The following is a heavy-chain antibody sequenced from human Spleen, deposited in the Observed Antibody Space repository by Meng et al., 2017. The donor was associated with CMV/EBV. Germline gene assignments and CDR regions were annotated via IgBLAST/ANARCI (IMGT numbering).Heavy chain of an antibody. CDR1: GFTFSSYA. CDR3: ARDFYYYGSGSYYIGPVVY. D-gene: IGHD3-10*01. J-gene: IGHJ4*02. Sequence: GGSLKISCAASGFTFSSYAMHWVRQAPGKGLEWVAVISYDGSNKYYADSVKGRFTISRDNSKNTLYLQMNSLRAEDTAVYYCARDFYYYGSGSYYIGPVVYWGQGTLVTVSS. V-gene: IGHV3-30-3*01. CDR2: ISYDGSNK.